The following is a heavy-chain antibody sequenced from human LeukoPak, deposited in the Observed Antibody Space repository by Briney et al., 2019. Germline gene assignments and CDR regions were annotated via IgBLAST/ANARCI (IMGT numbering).Heavy chain of an antibody. CDR1: GGSISSYY. CDR3: ATHRVRYFDWSPHYYFDY. Sequence: ASETLSLTCTVSGGSISSYYWSWIRQPPGKGLEWIGYIYYSGSTYYNPSLKSRVTISVDTSKNQFSLKLSSVTAADTAVYYCATHRVRYFDWSPHYYFDYWGQGTLVTVSS. V-gene: IGHV4-59*04. J-gene: IGHJ4*02. CDR2: IYYSGST. D-gene: IGHD3-9*01.